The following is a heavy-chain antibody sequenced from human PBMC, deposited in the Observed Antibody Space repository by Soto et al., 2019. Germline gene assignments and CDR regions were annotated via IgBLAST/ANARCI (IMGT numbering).Heavy chain of an antibody. Sequence: ASVKVSCKASGYTFTSYYMHWVRQAPGQGLEWMGIINPSGGSTSYAQKLQGRVTMTRDTSTSTVYMELSSLRSDDTAVYYCARDPVAAAGQNWFDPWGQGTLVTVSS. CDR2: INPSGGST. D-gene: IGHD6-13*01. CDR1: GYTFTSYY. V-gene: IGHV1-46*01. J-gene: IGHJ5*02. CDR3: ARDPVAAAGQNWFDP.